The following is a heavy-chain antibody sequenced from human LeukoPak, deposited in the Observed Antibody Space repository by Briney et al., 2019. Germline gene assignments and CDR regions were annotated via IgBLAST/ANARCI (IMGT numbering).Heavy chain of an antibody. CDR1: GFTFSSYS. CDR2: ISGSGGST. V-gene: IGHV3-23*01. Sequence: GGSLRLSCAASGFTFSSYSMNWVRQAPGKGLEWVSAISGSGGSTYYADSVKGRFTISRDNSKNTLYLQMNSLRAEDTAVYYCAKTVVAAPSLSGWSQGTLVTVSS. D-gene: IGHD2-15*01. CDR3: AKTVVAAPSLSG. J-gene: IGHJ4*02.